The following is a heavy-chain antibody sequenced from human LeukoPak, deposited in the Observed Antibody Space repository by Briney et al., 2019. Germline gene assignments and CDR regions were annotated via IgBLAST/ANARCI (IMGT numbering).Heavy chain of an antibody. D-gene: IGHD2-21*02. Sequence: PSPTLSLTCAVYARFFSAYYWSWIRHPPGKGLEWIGEINHSGSTNYNPSLKSRVTISVDASKNQFSLRLSSVTRADAAVYYCARGGFYCGGDCYVDYWGQGTLVTVSS. J-gene: IGHJ4*02. CDR2: INHSGST. CDR1: ARFFSAYY. CDR3: ARGGFYCGGDCYVDY. V-gene: IGHV4-34*01.